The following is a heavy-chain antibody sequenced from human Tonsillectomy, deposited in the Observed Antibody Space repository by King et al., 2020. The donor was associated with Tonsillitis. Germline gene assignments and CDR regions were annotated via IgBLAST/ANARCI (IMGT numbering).Heavy chain of an antibody. CDR1: GFTFSSYA. CDR2: ISYDGSNK. V-gene: IGHV3-30*01. Sequence: VQLVESGGGVVQPGRSLRLSCAASGFTFSSYAMHWVRQAPGKGLEWVAVISYDGSNKYYADSVKGRFTISRENSKNTLYLQMNSLRTEDTAVYYCARENYGDHYLDYWGQGTLVTVSS. D-gene: IGHD4-17*01. J-gene: IGHJ4*02. CDR3: ARENYGDHYLDY.